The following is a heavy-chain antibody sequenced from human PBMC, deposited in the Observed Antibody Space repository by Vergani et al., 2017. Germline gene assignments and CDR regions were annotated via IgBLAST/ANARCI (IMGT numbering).Heavy chain of an antibody. J-gene: IGHJ4*02. CDR2: IYSGGSST. CDR1: GFTFSSYA. D-gene: IGHD3-3*01. V-gene: IGHV3-23*03. CDR3: AKGPGLLRFLEWLPPGY. Sequence: EVQLLESGGGLVQPGGSLRLSCAASGFTFSSYAMSWVRQAPGKGLEWVSVIYSGGSSTYYADSVKGRFTISRDNSKNTLYLQMNSLRAEDTAVYYCAKGPGLLRFLEWLPPGYWGQGTLVTVSS.